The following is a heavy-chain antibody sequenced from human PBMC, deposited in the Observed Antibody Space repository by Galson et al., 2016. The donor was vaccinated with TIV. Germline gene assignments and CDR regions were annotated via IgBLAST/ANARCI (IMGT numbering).Heavy chain of an antibody. J-gene: IGHJ4*02. CDR1: GYSITSSYY. D-gene: IGHD3-16*01. CDR2: ITHAGST. CDR3: ARATPSVFGIIMTLDS. V-gene: IGHV4-38-2*02. Sequence: TLSLTCTVSGYSITSSYYWGWIRQPPGKGLEWIGVITHAGSTYYSPSLKSRLTLSVDTSKNQFSLQLNSVPPEDTAVYYCARATPSVFGIIMTLDSWGQGTLVTVSS.